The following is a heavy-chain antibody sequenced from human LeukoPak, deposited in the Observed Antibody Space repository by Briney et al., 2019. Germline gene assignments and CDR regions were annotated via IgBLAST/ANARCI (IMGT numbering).Heavy chain of an antibody. Sequence: PGGSLRLSCAASGFTVSSNYMSWVRQAPGKGLEWVSVIYSGGNTYYADSVKGRFTISRDISKNTVFLQMNSLRAEDTATYYCARDFGDYWGQGTLVTVSS. J-gene: IGHJ4*02. V-gene: IGHV3-53*01. CDR2: IYSGGNT. D-gene: IGHD3-3*01. CDR3: ARDFGDY. CDR1: GFTVSSNY.